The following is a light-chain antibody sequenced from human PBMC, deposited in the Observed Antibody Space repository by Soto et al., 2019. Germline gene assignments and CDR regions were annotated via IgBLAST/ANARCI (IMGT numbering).Light chain of an antibody. CDR3: QQYNNGPHT. CDR2: GAS. CDR1: QNVSTN. J-gene: IGKJ2*01. V-gene: IGKV3-15*01. Sequence: EIVMTQPPATLSVSPGERATLSCRASQNVSTNLGWCQQKPGQVPRLLIHGASTRAAGIPARFSGRGSGTQFTLTIRSLQAGALAAYYCQQYNNGPHTFGQGTKLEIK.